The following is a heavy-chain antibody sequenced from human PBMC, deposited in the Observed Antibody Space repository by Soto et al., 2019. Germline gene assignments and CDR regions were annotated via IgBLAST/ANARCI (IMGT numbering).Heavy chain of an antibody. CDR2: IYPGDSDT. J-gene: IGHJ6*02. V-gene: IGHV5-51*01. CDR3: ASRNYYVSSGSQGYYYVIDF. D-gene: IGHD3-22*01. Sequence: PGESLKISCKGSGYSFTSYWIGWVRQMPGKGLEWMGIIYPGDSDTRYSPSFQGQVTISADKSISTAYLQWSSLKASDTAMYYCASRNYYVSSGSQGYYYVIDFWGQGSSVTGSS. CDR1: GYSFTSYW.